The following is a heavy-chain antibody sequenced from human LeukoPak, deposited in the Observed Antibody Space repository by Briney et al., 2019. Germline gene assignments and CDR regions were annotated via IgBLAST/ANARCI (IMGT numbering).Heavy chain of an antibody. Sequence: ASVKASCKASGYTFTSYGISWVRQAPGQGLEWMGWISAYNGNTNYAQKLQGRVTMTTDTSTSTAYMELRSLRSDDTAVYYCARDREKIVGATPPAYWGQGTLVTVSS. D-gene: IGHD1-26*01. CDR1: GYTFTSYG. CDR3: ARDREKIVGATPPAY. J-gene: IGHJ4*02. CDR2: ISAYNGNT. V-gene: IGHV1-18*01.